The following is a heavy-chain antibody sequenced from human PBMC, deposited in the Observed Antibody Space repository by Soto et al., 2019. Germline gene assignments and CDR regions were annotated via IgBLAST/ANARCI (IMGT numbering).Heavy chain of an antibody. V-gene: IGHV3-72*01. J-gene: IGHJ4*02. CDR1: GFTFSDYY. CDR3: ARDTGGSYDF. CDR2: TRNKANSYSP. D-gene: IGHD1-26*01. Sequence: EVQLVESGGGLVQPGGSLRLSCAASGFTFSDYYMDWVRQVPGKGLEWVGRTRNKANSYSPEYAPSVKGRFIISRHDLEDSMYLQMNSLKTDDTAVYYCARDTGGSYDFWGQGALVTVSS.